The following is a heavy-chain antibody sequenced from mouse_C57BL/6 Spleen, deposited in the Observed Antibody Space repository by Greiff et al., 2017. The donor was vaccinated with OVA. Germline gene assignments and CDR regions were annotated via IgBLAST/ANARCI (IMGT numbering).Heavy chain of an antibody. CDR2: IDPETGGT. D-gene: IGHD2-2*01. CDR3: TREDYGYDEGFYAMDY. J-gene: IGHJ4*01. V-gene: IGHV1-15*01. CDR1: GYTFTDYE. Sequence: VQLQQSGAELVRPGASVTLSCKASGYTFTDYEMHWVKQTPVHGLEWIGAIDPETGGTAYNQKFKGKAILTADKSSSTAYMELRSLTSEDSAVYYCTREDYGYDEGFYAMDYWGQGTSVTVSS.